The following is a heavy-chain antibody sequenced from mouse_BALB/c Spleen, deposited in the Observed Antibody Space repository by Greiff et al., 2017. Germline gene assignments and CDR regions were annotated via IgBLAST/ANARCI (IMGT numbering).Heavy chain of an antibody. CDR2: INPSTGYT. Sequence: QVQLQQSGAELVKPGASVKMSCKASGYTFTSYWMHWVKQRPGQGLEWIGYINPSTGYTEYNQKFKDKATLTADKSSSTAYMQLSSLTSEDSAVYYCARQRGRRNYAMDYWGQGTSVTVSS. V-gene: IGHV1-7*01. J-gene: IGHJ4*01. CDR1: GYTFTSYW. D-gene: IGHD3-1*01. CDR3: ARQRGRRNYAMDY.